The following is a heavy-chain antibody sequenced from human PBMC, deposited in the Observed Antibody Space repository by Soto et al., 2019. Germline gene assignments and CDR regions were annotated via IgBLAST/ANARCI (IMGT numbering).Heavy chain of an antibody. J-gene: IGHJ5*02. CDR1: GASIIIYY. Sequence: WETLSLTWTVSGASIIIYYWIWIRQPAGNGLEWIGRIYTSGSTNYNLSLKSRVTMSVHTSQNQFSLNLRSVTAADTAVAHCARADIIYSSASFWFDTWALGTLV. D-gene: IGHD6-6*01. V-gene: IGHV4-4*07. CDR2: IYTSGST. CDR3: ARADIIYSSASFWFDT.